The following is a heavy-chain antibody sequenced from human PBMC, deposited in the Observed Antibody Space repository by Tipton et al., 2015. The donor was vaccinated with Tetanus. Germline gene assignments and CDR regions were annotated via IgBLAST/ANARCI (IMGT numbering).Heavy chain of an antibody. D-gene: IGHD6-25*01. CDR1: GFTFSNYA. CDR3: VSGSALGN. V-gene: IGHV3-21*01. Sequence: SLRLSCAASGFTFSNYAMIWVRQAPGKGLEWVSSISSTSRYIYYADSLEGRFTISRDNAKNSLSLQMNSLRTDDTAVYYCVSGSALGNWGQGTLVTVSS. J-gene: IGHJ4*02. CDR2: ISSTSRYI.